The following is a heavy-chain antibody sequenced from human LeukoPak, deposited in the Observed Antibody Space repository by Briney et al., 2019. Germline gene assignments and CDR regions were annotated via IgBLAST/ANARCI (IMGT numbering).Heavy chain of an antibody. CDR1: GYTPTAIS. Sequence: GASVKGSCKVSGYTPTAISIHWGRQAPGKGLEWMGGFDPEDGETIHLQKFQGRVTMTEDTSTDTAYMELSSLRSEDTAVYYCATARGWGQGTLVTVSS. CDR2: FDPEDGET. J-gene: IGHJ4*02. V-gene: IGHV1-24*01. CDR3: ATARG.